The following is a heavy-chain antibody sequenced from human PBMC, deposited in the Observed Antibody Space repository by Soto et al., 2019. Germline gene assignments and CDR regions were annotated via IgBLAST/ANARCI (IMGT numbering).Heavy chain of an antibody. D-gene: IGHD3-10*01. Sequence: GGSLRLSCAASGFTFSSYGMHWVRQAPGKGLEWVAVIWYDGSNKYYADSVKGRFTISRDNSKNTLYLQMNSLRAEDTAVYYCARDKYMVHYYYYGMDVWGQGTTVTVSS. CDR2: IWYDGSNK. CDR3: ARDKYMVHYYYYGMDV. CDR1: GFTFSSYG. V-gene: IGHV3-33*01. J-gene: IGHJ6*02.